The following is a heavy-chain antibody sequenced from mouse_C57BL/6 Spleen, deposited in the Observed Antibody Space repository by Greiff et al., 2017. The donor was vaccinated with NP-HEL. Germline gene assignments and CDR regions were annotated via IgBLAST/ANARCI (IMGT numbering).Heavy chain of an antibody. CDR3: ARGSGYAGYAMDD. V-gene: IGHV1-66*01. CDR2: IYPGSGNT. J-gene: IGHJ4*01. Sequence: VQLQQSGPELVKPGASVKISCKASGYSFTSYYIHWVKQRPGQGLEWIGWIYPGSGNTKYNEKFKGKATLTADTSSSTAYMQLSSLTSEDSAVYYCARGSGYAGYAMDDWGQGTSVTVSS. D-gene: IGHD3-2*02. CDR1: GYSFTSYY.